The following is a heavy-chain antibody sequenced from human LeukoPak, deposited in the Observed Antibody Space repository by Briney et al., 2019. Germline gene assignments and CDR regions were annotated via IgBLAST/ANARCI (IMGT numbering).Heavy chain of an antibody. CDR1: GFTVSSNY. D-gene: IGHD7-27*01. CDR3: AKDRHWGFDY. J-gene: IGHJ4*02. CDR2: ISDGGGST. V-gene: IGHV3-23*01. Sequence: PGGSLRLSCAASGFTVSSNYMSWVRQAPGKGLEWVSVISDGGGSTYYADSVKGRFTISRDNSKNTLCLQMNSLRAEDTAVYYCAKDRHWGFDYWGQGTLVTVSS.